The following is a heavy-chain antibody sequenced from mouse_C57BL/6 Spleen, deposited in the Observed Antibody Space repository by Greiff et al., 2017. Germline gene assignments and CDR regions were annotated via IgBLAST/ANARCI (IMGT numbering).Heavy chain of an antibody. CDR1: GFTFSSYA. Sequence: EVQRVESGGGLVKPGGSLKLSCAASGFTFSSYAMSWVRQTPEKRLEWVATISDGGSYTYYPDNVKGRFTISRDNAKNNLYLQMSHLKSEDTAMYYCARDISYDSLYYFCYWGQGTTLTVSS. V-gene: IGHV5-4*01. D-gene: IGHD2-4*01. J-gene: IGHJ2*01. CDR3: ARDISYDSLYYFCY. CDR2: ISDGGSYT.